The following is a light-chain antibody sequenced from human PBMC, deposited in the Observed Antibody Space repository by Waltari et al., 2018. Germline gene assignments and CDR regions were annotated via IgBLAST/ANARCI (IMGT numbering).Light chain of an antibody. CDR3: QQYYSTPRT. CDR2: WAS. CDR1: QSVLYSSNNKNY. Sequence: DIVMTQSPDSLAVSLGERAPINCKSSQSVLYSSNNKNYLAWYQQKPGQPPKLLIYWASTRESGVPDRFSGSGSGTDFTLTISSLQAEDVAVYYCQQYYSTPRTFGQWTKLEIK. V-gene: IGKV4-1*01. J-gene: IGKJ2*01.